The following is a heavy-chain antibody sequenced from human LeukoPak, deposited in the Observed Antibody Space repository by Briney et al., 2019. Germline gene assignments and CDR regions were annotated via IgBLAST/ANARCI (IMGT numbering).Heavy chain of an antibody. J-gene: IGHJ4*02. Sequence: SETLSLTCTVSAGSISSYYWSWIRQPAGKGLEWLGSIYYSGSAYYNVPLMSRVVLSVDTSKNQFSLKLTSVTAADTAMYFCVRERTEGYYDNSGSFDYWGQGILVTVSS. CDR1: AGSISSYY. CDR3: VRERTEGYYDNSGSFDY. D-gene: IGHD3-22*01. CDR2: IYYSGSA. V-gene: IGHV4-4*07.